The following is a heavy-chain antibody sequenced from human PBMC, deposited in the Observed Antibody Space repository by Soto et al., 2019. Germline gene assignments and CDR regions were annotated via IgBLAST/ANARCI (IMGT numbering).Heavy chain of an antibody. D-gene: IGHD1-26*01. Sequence: EVQLVQSGGGLVQPGGSLRLSCAASGFTFSSYRMTWIRQAPGKGLEWVANIKQDGSETFYVDSVKGRFTISRDNAKNSLYLHMNSLGAEDTAMYYCAREDSVSSYYSPWGHGTLVTVSS. V-gene: IGHV3-7*03. CDR3: AREDSVSSYYSP. J-gene: IGHJ5*02. CDR1: GFTFSSYR. CDR2: IKQDGSET.